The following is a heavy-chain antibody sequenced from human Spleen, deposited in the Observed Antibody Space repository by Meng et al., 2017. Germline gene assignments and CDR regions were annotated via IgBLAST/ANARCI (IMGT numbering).Heavy chain of an antibody. D-gene: IGHD2-2*01. Sequence: GESLKISCAASGFAVSSNYMNWVRQAPGKGLEWVSVIYSGGSTYYADSVKGRFTISRDNSKNTLYLQINSLRAENTAVYYCARGDSSTRWDYYYYYGMDVWGQGTTVTVSS. CDR1: GFAVSSNY. CDR3: ARGDSSTRWDYYYYYGMDV. J-gene: IGHJ6*02. CDR2: IYSGGST. V-gene: IGHV3-53*01.